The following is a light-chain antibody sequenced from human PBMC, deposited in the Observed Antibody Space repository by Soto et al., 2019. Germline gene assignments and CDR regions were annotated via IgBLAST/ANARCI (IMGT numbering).Light chain of an antibody. CDR2: EGS. V-gene: IGLV2-23*01. CDR3: CSYAGSSTWV. CDR1: SSDVGRYNL. Sequence: QSALTQPASVSGSPGQSITISCTGTSSDVGRYNLVSWYQQHPGKAPKLMIYEGSKRPSGVSNRFSGSKSGNTASLTISGLKAEDEADYYCCSYAGSSTWVFGGGTKLTVL. J-gene: IGLJ3*02.